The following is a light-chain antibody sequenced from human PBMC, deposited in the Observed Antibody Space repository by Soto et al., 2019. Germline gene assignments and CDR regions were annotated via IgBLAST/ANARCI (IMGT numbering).Light chain of an antibody. Sequence: EIVMTQSPDSLAVSLGERATINCKASQSVLYSSKNKNYLAWYQQKPGQPPKLLIYWASTRESGVPDRFSGSGSGTDFTLTISSLQAEDVAIYYCQQYCSAPWTLGQGTKVEIK. J-gene: IGKJ1*01. V-gene: IGKV4-1*01. CDR3: QQYCSAPWT. CDR1: QSVLYSSKNKNY. CDR2: WAS.